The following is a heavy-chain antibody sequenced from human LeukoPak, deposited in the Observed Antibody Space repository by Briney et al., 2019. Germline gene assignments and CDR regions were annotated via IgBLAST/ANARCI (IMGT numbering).Heavy chain of an antibody. CDR1: GYSFTSYW. J-gene: IGHJ3*02. CDR3: ASSPTGYCSGGSCFAFDI. D-gene: IGHD2-15*01. CDR2: IDLSDSYT. Sequence: GESLKISCKGSGYSFTSYWISWVRQMPGKGLEWMGRIDLSDSYTNYSPSFQGHVTISADKSISTAYLQWSSLKASDTAMYYCASSPTGYCSGGSCFAFDIWGQGTMVTVSS. V-gene: IGHV5-10-1*01.